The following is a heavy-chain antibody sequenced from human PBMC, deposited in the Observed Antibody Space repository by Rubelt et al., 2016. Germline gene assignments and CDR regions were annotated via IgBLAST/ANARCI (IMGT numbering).Heavy chain of an antibody. V-gene: IGHV3-66*01. CDR2: IYSGGST. CDR1: RFTVSSTY. Sequence: GGSLRLSCAASRFTVSSTYMNWVSQAPGKGLEWVSIIYSGGSTYYADSVKARFTISRDKSKNTVYLQMNSLRAEDTAVYYCARDLDYGGNSVDYWGQGTLVTVSS. CDR3: ARDLDYGGNSVDY. J-gene: IGHJ4*02. D-gene: IGHD4-23*01.